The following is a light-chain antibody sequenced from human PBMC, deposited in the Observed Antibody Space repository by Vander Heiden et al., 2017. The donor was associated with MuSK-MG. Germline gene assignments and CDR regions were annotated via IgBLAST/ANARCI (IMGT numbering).Light chain of an antibody. V-gene: IGKV3-20*01. CDR3: HQYGRSPPT. CDR1: QSVSNNY. J-gene: IGKJ4*01. Sequence: EIVLTQSPGTLSLSPGERATLSCRASQSVSNNYLAWYQQRPGQAPRLLISGASNRATDIPDRFSGSGSGTDFTLTIDRLEPEDFAVFYCHQYGRSPPTFGGGTKVEIK. CDR2: GAS.